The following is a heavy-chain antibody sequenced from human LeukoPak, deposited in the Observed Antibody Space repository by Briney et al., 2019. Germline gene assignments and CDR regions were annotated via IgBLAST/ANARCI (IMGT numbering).Heavy chain of an antibody. CDR3: ARDQRRVRGVFDY. CDR2: IWYDGSNK. J-gene: IGHJ4*02. V-gene: IGHV3-33*08. D-gene: IGHD3-10*01. CDR1: GFTFRKYR. Sequence: GGSLRLSCAASGFTFRKYRMHWVRQTPGKGLEWVAVIWYDGSNKYYADSVKGRFTISRDNSKNTLYLQMNSLRAKDTAVYYCARDQRRVRGVFDYWGQGTLVTVSS.